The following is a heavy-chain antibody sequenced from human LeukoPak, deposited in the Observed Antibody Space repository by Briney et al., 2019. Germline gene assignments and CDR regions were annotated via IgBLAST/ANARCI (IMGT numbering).Heavy chain of an antibody. V-gene: IGHV3-48*03. Sequence: GGSLRLSCAASGFTFSSYEMNWVRQAPGKGLEWVSYISSSGSTIYYADSVKGRFTISRDNAKNSLYLQMNSLRAEDAAVYYCAKDRVDIVATIPSGFDYWGQGTLVTVSS. CDR1: GFTFSSYE. CDR3: AKDRVDIVATIPSGFDY. CDR2: ISSSGSTI. J-gene: IGHJ4*02. D-gene: IGHD5-12*01.